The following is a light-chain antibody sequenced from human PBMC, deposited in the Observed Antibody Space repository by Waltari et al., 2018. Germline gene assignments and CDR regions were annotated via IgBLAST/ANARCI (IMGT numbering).Light chain of an antibody. V-gene: IGLV2-14*03. CDR1: SSDVGGYNY. J-gene: IGLJ2*01. CDR2: DGS. CDR3: SSYTSRSTWV. Sequence: QSALTQPASVSGSPGQSITISCTGTSSDVGGYNYVSWYQRHPGKAPKFMIYDGSYRPSGVSTRFLGSKAGNTASLTTSGLQAEDEADYYCSSYTSRSTWVFGGGTKLTVL.